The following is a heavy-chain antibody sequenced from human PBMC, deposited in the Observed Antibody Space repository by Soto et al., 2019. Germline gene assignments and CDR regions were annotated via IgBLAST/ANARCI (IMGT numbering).Heavy chain of an antibody. Sequence: QVQLVESGGGVVQPGTSLRVSCVGSGFTFRSYVIHWVRQAPGKGLEWVALTSYDGSDKYYGDSVRGRFTISRDNSRNTGDLEMDSLRLEDTAFYYCAGWGATGGLGVWGQGTLVSVSS. V-gene: IGHV3-30*19. CDR1: GFTFRSYV. CDR2: TSYDGSDK. J-gene: IGHJ1*01. D-gene: IGHD3-16*01. CDR3: AGWGATGGLGV.